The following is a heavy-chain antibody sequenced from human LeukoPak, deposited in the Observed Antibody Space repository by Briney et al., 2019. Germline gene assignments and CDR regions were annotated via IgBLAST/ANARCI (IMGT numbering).Heavy chain of an antibody. CDR2: IYHSGST. CDR1: GGSISSSNW. CDR3: AREARGYSYSYGMDV. Sequence: SETLSLTCAVSGGSISSSNWWSWVRQPPGKGLEWIGEIYHSGSTNYNPSLKSRATISVDKSKNQFSLKLSSVTAADTAVYYCAREARGYSYSYGMDVWGQGTTVTVSS. V-gene: IGHV4-4*02. D-gene: IGHD5-18*01. J-gene: IGHJ6*02.